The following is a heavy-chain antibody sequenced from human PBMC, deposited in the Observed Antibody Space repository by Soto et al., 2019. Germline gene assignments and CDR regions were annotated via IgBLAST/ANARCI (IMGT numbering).Heavy chain of an antibody. CDR1: GFTFSSYG. D-gene: IGHD2-8*01. Sequence: PGGSLRLSCAASGFTFSSYGMHWVRQAPGKGLEWVAVISYDGSNKYYADSVKGRFTISRDNSKNTLYLQMNSLRAEDTAVYYCAKDRAEVWLGYFDYWGQGTLVTVSS. CDR2: ISYDGSNK. J-gene: IGHJ4*02. CDR3: AKDRAEVWLGYFDY. V-gene: IGHV3-30*18.